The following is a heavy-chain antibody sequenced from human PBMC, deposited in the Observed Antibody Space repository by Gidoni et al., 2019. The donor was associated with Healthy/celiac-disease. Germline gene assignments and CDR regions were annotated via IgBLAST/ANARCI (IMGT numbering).Heavy chain of an antibody. D-gene: IGHD1-26*01. Sequence: QLQLQESGPGLVKPSETLSLTCTVSCGSIRGSSYYWGWIRQPPGKGLEWIGSIYYSGSTYYNPSLKSRVTISVDTSKNQFSLKLSSVTAADTAVYYCARGPYSGSYNECPFDYWGQGTLVTVSS. J-gene: IGHJ4*02. V-gene: IGHV4-39*07. CDR3: ARGPYSGSYNECPFDY. CDR2: IYYSGST. CDR1: CGSIRGSSYY.